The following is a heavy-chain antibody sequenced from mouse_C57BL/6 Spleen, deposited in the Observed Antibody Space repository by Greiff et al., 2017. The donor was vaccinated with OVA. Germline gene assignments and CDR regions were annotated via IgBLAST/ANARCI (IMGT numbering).Heavy chain of an antibody. D-gene: IGHD2-2*01. CDR1: GFSLTSYG. V-gene: IGHV2-3*01. Sequence: VNVVESGPGLVAPSQRLSITCTVSGFSLTSYGVSWVRQPPGKGLEWLGVIWGDGGTNYHSDIISRLSISNDNSHSQVLVKLNSLQTDDTSTYYCSKREAYGYYYWYFDVWGTGTTVTVSS. CDR3: SKREAYGYYYWYFDV. J-gene: IGHJ1*03. CDR2: IWGDGGT.